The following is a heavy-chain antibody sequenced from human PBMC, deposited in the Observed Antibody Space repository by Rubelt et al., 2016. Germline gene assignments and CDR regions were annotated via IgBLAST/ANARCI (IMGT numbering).Heavy chain of an antibody. Sequence: QVQLVQSGAEVKKPGSSVKVSCKASGGTFSSYAISWVRQAPGQGLEWLGRIIPILGIANYAQKFQGRVTITADKSTSTAYMELSSLRSEDTAVYYCARRLWGKQSIDYWGQGTPVTVSS. CDR1: GGTFSSYA. D-gene: IGHD2-21*01. J-gene: IGHJ4*02. CDR2: IIPILGIA. V-gene: IGHV1-69*04. CDR3: ARRLWGKQSIDY.